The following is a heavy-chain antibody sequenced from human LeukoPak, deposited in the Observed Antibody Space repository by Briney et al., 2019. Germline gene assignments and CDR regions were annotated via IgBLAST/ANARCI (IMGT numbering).Heavy chain of an antibody. J-gene: IGHJ4*02. V-gene: IGHV3-33*01. CDR3: ARAKGVVAATEGWNY. D-gene: IGHD2-15*01. Sequence: PGGSLRLSCAASGFTFSSYGMHWVRQAPGKGLEWVAVIWYDGSNKYYADSVKGRFTISRDNSKNTLYLQMNSLRAEDTAVYYCARAKGVVAATEGWNYWGQGTLVTVSS. CDR2: IWYDGSNK. CDR1: GFTFSSYG.